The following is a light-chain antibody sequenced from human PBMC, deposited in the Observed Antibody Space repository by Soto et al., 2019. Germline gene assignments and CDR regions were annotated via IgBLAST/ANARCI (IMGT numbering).Light chain of an antibody. CDR1: QSVRSNF. V-gene: IGKV3-20*01. CDR2: DAS. Sequence: TQYPGTLSLSPGERATLSCRASQSVRSNFLAWYQQIPGQAPRLLIYDASSRATGIPDRFSGTGSGTDFALTISRLEPEDFAVYYCQQYSSSPWTFGQGTKVDIK. CDR3: QQYSSSPWT. J-gene: IGKJ1*01.